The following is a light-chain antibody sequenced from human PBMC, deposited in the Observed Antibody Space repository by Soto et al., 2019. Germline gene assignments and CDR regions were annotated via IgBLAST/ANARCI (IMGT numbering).Light chain of an antibody. V-gene: IGKV3-20*01. Sequence: EIVLTQSPGTLSLSPGERATLSCRASQSVSSSYLAWYQQKPGQAPRLLIYGASSRATGIPYRFSGSGYGTDFTLTISRLEPEDFAVYYCQQYGSSPRTFGKGTKVDIK. CDR2: GAS. J-gene: IGKJ1*01. CDR3: QQYGSSPRT. CDR1: QSVSSSY.